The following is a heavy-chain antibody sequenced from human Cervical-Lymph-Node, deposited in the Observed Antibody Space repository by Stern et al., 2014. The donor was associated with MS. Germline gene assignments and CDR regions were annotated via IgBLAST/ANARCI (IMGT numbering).Heavy chain of an antibody. CDR2: INPADSDT. J-gene: IGHJ1*01. CDR3: AMSTSWYFTVSL. V-gene: IGHV5-51*03. CDR1: GYFFTNYW. D-gene: IGHD6-13*01. Sequence: VQLVESGAEVKKPGESLKISCQGSGYFFTNYWVGWVRQMPGKGLEWLGIINPADSDTRYSPSFQGQVTISADTSISTAFLHWSSLKASDSAMYYCAMSTSWYFTVSLWGQGTLVTVSS.